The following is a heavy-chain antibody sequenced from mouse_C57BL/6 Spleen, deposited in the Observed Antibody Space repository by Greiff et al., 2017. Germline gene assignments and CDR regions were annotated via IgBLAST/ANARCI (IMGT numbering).Heavy chain of an antibody. V-gene: IGHV1-82*01. D-gene: IGHD2-3*01. CDR3: ARSGGYYPY. Sequence: QVQLQQSGPELVKPGASVKISCKASGYAFSSSWMNWVKQRPGKGLEWIGRIYPGDGDTNYNGKFKGKATLTADKSSSTAYMQLSSLTSEDSAVYFCARSGGYYPYWGQGTTLTVSS. J-gene: IGHJ2*01. CDR1: GYAFSSSW. CDR2: IYPGDGDT.